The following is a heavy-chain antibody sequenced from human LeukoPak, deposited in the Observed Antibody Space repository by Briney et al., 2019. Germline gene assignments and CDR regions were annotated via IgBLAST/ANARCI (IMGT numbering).Heavy chain of an antibody. V-gene: IGHV3-48*01. J-gene: IGHJ4*02. D-gene: IGHD4-23*01. CDR3: AREGVTVVTRYLDY. CDR1: GFTFSSYN. Sequence: PGGSLRLSCAASGFTFSSYNMNWVRQAPGKGLEWVSYISSSSSSTIYYADSVRGRFTISRDNAKNSLYLQMNSLRAEDTAVYYCAREGVTVVTRYLDYWGQGTLVTVSS. CDR2: ISSSSSSTI.